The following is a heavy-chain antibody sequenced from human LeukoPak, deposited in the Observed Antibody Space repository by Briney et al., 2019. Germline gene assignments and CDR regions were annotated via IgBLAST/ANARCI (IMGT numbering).Heavy chain of an antibody. D-gene: IGHD6-13*01. V-gene: IGHV1-18*01. CDR1: GYTFTSYG. Sequence: ASVKVSCKASGYTFTSYGISWVRQAPGQGLEWMGWISAYNGNTNYAQKLQGRVTMTTDTSTSTAYMELRSLRSDDTAVYYCARSPGMAEAGTLFYFDSWAREPWSPSPQ. CDR3: ARSPGMAEAGTLFYFDS. J-gene: IGHJ4*02. CDR2: ISAYNGNT.